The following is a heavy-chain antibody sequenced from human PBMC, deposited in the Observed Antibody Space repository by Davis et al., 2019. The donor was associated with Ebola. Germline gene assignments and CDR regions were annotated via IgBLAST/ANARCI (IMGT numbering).Heavy chain of an antibody. Sequence: MPGGSLRLSCAVYGGSFSGYYWSWIRQPPGKGLEWIGEINHSGSTNYNPSLKSRVTLSVEKSKNQFSLNLRSVTAADTAVYYCTRGAGTIAVAGNFDSWGRGTLVTVSS. CDR1: GGSFSGYY. CDR2: INHSGST. J-gene: IGHJ4*02. V-gene: IGHV4-34*01. CDR3: TRGAGTIAVAGNFDS. D-gene: IGHD6-19*01.